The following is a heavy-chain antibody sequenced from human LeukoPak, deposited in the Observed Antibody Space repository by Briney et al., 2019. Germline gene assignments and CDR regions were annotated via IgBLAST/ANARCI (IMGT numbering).Heavy chain of an antibody. V-gene: IGHV5-51*01. CDR2: IYPGDSDI. J-gene: IGHJ4*02. D-gene: IGHD3-22*01. CDR3: ARDYYDSSGYGGGVDY. CDR1: GYSFTSYW. Sequence: PGESLKISCKGSGYSFTSYWIGWVRQMPGKGLEWMGIIYPGDSDIRYSPSFQGQVTISADKSISTAYLQWSSLKASDTAMYYCARDYYDSSGYGGGVDYWGQGTLVTVSS.